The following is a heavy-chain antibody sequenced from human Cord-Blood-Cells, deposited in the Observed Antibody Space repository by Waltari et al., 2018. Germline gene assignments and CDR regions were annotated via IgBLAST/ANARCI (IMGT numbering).Heavy chain of an antibody. CDR3: ARDFMGSGSYCAFDL. Sequence: QVQLVQSGAEVKKPGASVKVSCKASGYTFTGYYMHWVRQAPGQGLEWMGWINPNSGGTNYAQKVPGRVTMTRDTSISTAYMELSRLRSDDTAVYDCARDFMGSGSYCAFDLWGQGTMVTVSS. D-gene: IGHD3-10*01. J-gene: IGHJ3*01. CDR1: GYTFTGYY. CDR2: INPNSGGT. V-gene: IGHV1-2*02.